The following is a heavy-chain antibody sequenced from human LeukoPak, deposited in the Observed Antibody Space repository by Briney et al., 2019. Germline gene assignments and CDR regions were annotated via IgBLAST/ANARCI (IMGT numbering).Heavy chain of an antibody. Sequence: ASVKVSCKASGYTFTGHYMHWVRQAPGQGPEWMGWINPNGGVTNYAQKFQSRVTMTRDTSISTAYMELSRLRSDDTAVYYCARVWARQGYYYMDVWGKGTTVTVSS. CDR3: ARVWARQGYYYMDV. V-gene: IGHV1-2*02. D-gene: IGHD3-10*01. J-gene: IGHJ6*03. CDR2: INPNGGVT. CDR1: GYTFTGHY.